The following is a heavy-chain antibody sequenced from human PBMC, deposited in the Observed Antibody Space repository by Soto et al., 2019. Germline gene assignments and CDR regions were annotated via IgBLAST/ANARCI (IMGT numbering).Heavy chain of an antibody. CDR2: IYYSGST. CDR3: ARDRWFDP. V-gene: IGHV4-59*01. CDR1: GGSISSYY. Sequence: PSETLSLTCTVSGGSISSYYWSWIRQPPGKGLEWIGYIYYSGSTNYNPSLKSRVTISVDTSKNQFSLKLSSVTAADTAVYYCARDRWFDPWGQGTLVTSPQ. J-gene: IGHJ5*02.